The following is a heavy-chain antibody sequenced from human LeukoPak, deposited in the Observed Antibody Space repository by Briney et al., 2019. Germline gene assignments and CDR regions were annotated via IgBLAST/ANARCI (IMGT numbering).Heavy chain of an antibody. V-gene: IGHV3-64*01. CDR1: GFTFSSYA. J-gene: IGHJ3*02. Sequence: PGGSLRLSCAASGFTFSSYAMHWVRQAPGKGLEYVSAISGNGGSTYYANSVKGRFTISRDNSKNTLYLQMGSLRAEDMAVYYCARQGVVVTAANAFDIWGQGTMVTVSS. D-gene: IGHD2-21*02. CDR2: ISGNGGST. CDR3: ARQGVVVTAANAFDI.